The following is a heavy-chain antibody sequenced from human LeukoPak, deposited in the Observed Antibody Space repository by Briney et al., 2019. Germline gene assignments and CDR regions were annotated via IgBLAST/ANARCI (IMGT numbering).Heavy chain of an antibody. CDR2: ISGDGSTT. V-gene: IGHV3-74*01. J-gene: IGHJ4*02. CDR1: GFTFSRYW. Sequence: GGSLRLSCTASGFTFSRYWMHWVRQAPGKGQVWVSRISGDGSTTNYAESVKGRFTISRDNAKNTLYLQMNSLRAEDTAVYYCASELPFDYWGQGTLVTVSS. CDR3: ASELPFDY.